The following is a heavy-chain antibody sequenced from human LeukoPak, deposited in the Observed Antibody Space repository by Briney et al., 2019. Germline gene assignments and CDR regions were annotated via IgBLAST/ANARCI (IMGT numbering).Heavy chain of an antibody. CDR2: ISAYNGNT. Sequence: ASVKVSCKASGYTFTSYGISWVRQAPGQGLEWMGWISAYNGNTNYAQKPQGRVTMTTDTSTSTAYMELRSLRSDDTAVYYCARIFYYDSSGYSSGFDYWGQGTLVTVSS. CDR3: ARIFYYDSSGYSSGFDY. J-gene: IGHJ4*02. D-gene: IGHD3-22*01. CDR1: GYTFTSYG. V-gene: IGHV1-18*01.